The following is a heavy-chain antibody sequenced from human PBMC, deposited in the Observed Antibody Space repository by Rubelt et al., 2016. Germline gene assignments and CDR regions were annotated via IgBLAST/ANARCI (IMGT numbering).Heavy chain of an antibody. D-gene: IGHD3-22*01. Sequence: GFTFNNYWMNWVRQAPGKGLEWVANIKQDGSEKYDVDSVKGRFTISRDNAKNSLYLQMNSLRAEDTAVYYCASDFYYHSSNYYGGLDYWGQGILVTVSS. V-gene: IGHV3-7*01. CDR1: GFTFNNYW. CDR3: ASDFYYHSSNYYGGLDY. CDR2: IKQDGSEK. J-gene: IGHJ4*02.